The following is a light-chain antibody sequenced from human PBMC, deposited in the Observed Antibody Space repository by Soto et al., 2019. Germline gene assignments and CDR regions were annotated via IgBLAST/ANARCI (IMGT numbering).Light chain of an antibody. CDR1: SSNIGSNY. V-gene: IGLV1-47*01. J-gene: IGLJ3*02. Sequence: QSVLTQPPSASGTPGQRVTISCSGSSSNIGSNYVYWYQQVPGTAPKLLIYRDNQRPSGVPDRFSGSKSGTSASLAISGLLSEDEADYYCAAWDDSLSGLWVFGGGTKLTVL. CDR2: RDN. CDR3: AAWDDSLSGLWV.